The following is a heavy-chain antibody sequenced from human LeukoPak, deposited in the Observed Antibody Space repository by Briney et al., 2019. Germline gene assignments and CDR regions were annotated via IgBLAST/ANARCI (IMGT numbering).Heavy chain of an antibody. CDR3: AKPPRETYGSADY. CDR1: GFTLSSYA. D-gene: IGHD3-10*01. CDR2: ISGSGGST. V-gene: IGHV3-23*01. J-gene: IGHJ4*02. Sequence: GGSLRLSCAASGFTLSSYAMIWVRPPPGKGLEWVSAISGSGGSTYYADSVKGRFTISRDNSKNTLYLQMNSLRAEDTAVYYCAKPPRETYGSADYWGQGTLVTVSS.